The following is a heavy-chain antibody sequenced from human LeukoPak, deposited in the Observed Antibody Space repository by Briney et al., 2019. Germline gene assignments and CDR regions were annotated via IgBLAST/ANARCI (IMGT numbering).Heavy chain of an antibody. V-gene: IGHV4-39*07. CDR3: ARGNTYSSGWPQKYFQH. CDR1: GGSISSSSYY. J-gene: IGHJ1*01. Sequence: SETLSLTCTVSGGSISSSSYYWGWIRQPPGKGLEWIGEINHSGSTNYNPSLKSRVTISVDTSKNQFSLKLSSVTAADTAVYYCARGNTYSSGWPQKYFQHWGQGTLVTVSS. D-gene: IGHD6-19*01. CDR2: INHSGST.